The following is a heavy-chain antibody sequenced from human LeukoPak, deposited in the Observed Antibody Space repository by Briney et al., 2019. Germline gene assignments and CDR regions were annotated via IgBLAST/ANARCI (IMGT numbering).Heavy chain of an antibody. CDR3: AKDELFYGSGSKVHYFDY. CDR2: ISGSGGST. J-gene: IGHJ4*02. CDR1: GFTFSSYA. V-gene: IGHV3-23*01. Sequence: GGSLRLSCAASGFTFSSYAMSWVRQAPGKGLEWVSAISGSGGSTYYADSVKGRFTISRDNSRKTLYLQMNRLRPEDTAVYYCAKDELFYGSGSKVHYFDYWGQGTLVAVSS. D-gene: IGHD3-10*01.